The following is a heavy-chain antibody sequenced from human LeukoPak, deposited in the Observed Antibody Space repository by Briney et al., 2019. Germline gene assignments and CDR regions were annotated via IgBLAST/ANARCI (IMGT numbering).Heavy chain of an antibody. V-gene: IGHV3-20*04. Sequence: GGSLRLSCAASGFTFDDYGMSWVRQAPGKGLEWVSGINWNGGSTGYADSVKGRFTISRDNTKNSLDLQMNSLRVEDTALYYCARGIRFLEWLSGFDYWGQGTLVTVSS. CDR3: ARGIRFLEWLSGFDY. CDR1: GFTFDDYG. CDR2: INWNGGST. D-gene: IGHD3-3*01. J-gene: IGHJ4*02.